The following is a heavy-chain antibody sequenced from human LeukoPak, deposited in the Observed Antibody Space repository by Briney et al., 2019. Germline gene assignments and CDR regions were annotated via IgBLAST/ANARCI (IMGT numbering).Heavy chain of an antibody. D-gene: IGHD3-22*01. Sequence: SETLSLTCTVSGGSISTRDYYWGWIRQPPGKGLEWIASIYYTGSTYYSPSLRRRATMSVHTSKNQCSLELSAVTAADTAFYCCARVVYYYDVSGYSFDLWGGGALVAVSS. V-gene: IGHV4-39*01. CDR3: ARVVYYYDVSGYSFDL. J-gene: IGHJ2*01. CDR1: GGSISTRDYY. CDR2: IYYTGST.